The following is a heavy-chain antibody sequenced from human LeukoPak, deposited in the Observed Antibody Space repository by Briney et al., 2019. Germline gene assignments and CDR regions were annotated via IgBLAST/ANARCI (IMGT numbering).Heavy chain of an antibody. CDR1: GFTFSSYW. CDR3: ARELGVNWYFDL. Sequence: GGSLRLSCAASGFTFSSYWMSWVRQAPGKGLEWVSAIYSGGSTYYADSVKGRFTISRDNSKNTLYLQMNSLRAEDTAVYYCARELGVNWYFDLWGRGTLVTVSS. D-gene: IGHD7-27*01. J-gene: IGHJ2*01. CDR2: IYSGGST. V-gene: IGHV3-66*01.